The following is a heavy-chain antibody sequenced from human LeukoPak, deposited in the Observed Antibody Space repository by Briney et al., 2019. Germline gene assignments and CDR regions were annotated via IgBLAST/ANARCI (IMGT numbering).Heavy chain of an antibody. D-gene: IGHD3-10*01. J-gene: IGHJ4*02. CDR3: ARDPSSGGFLDY. CDR2: ISSSGSTI. Sequence: PGGSLRLSCAASGFTFSDYYMSWIRQAPGKGLEWVSYISSSGSTIYYADSVKGRFTISRDNSKSTLYLQMNSLRTEDTSVYFCARDPSSGGFLDYWGQGTLVTVSS. CDR1: GFTFSDYY. V-gene: IGHV3-11*01.